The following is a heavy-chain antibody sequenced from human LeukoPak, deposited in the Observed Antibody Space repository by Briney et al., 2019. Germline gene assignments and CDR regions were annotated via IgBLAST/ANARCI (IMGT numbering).Heavy chain of an antibody. V-gene: IGHV4-59*08. J-gene: IGHJ3*02. CDR2: IYYSGST. CDR1: GGSISSYY. Sequence: PSETLSLTCTVSGGSISSYYWSWIRQPPGKGLEWIGYIYYSGSTNYNPSLKSRVTISVDTSKNQFSLKLSSVTAADTAVYYCARPTPGIAAAGTRRVAFDIWGQGTMVTVSS. D-gene: IGHD6-13*01. CDR3: ARPTPGIAAAGTRRVAFDI.